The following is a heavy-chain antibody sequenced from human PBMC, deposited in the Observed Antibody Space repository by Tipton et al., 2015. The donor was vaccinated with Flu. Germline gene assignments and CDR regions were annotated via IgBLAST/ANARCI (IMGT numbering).Heavy chain of an antibody. V-gene: IGHV4-59*01. J-gene: IGHJ3*02. Sequence: TLSLTCTVSGGSISSYYWSWIRQPPGKGLEWIGYIYYSGGPNYNPSLKSRVTISVDTSKNQFSLKLSSVTAADTAVYYCARYDDGDHCAVDICGQGTRGTVSS. CDR3: ARYDDGDHCAVDI. D-gene: IGHD3-10*01. CDR2: IYYSGGP. CDR1: GGSISSYY.